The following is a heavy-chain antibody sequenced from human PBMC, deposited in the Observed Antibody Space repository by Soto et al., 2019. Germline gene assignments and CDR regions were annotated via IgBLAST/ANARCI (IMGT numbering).Heavy chain of an antibody. J-gene: IGHJ6*02. Sequence: SCPTLVNPTQTLTLTCTFSGFSLSASGVGVGWIRQPPGKALEWLALIYWNDDKRYSPSLKSRLTITKDTSKNQVVLTMTNMDPVDTATYYCAQSTIFGVVTSYYYYGMDVWGQGTTVTVYS. CDR2: IYWNDDK. V-gene: IGHV2-5*01. CDR3: AQSTIFGVVTSYYYYGMDV. D-gene: IGHD3-3*01. CDR1: GFSLSASGVG.